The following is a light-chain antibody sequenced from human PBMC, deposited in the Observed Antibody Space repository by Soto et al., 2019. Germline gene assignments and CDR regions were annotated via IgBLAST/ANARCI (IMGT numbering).Light chain of an antibody. CDR1: SSDVGVYDY. V-gene: IGLV2-14*03. CDR2: EVS. Sequence: QSVLTQPASVSGSPEQSITISCPGTSSDVGVYDYVSWYQQHPDKAPKLMIYEVSNRPSGVSNRFSGSKSVNTDTLTISGLQADDEADYYCSSYTSSSTRVFGTGTKVTVL. CDR3: SSYTSSSTRV. J-gene: IGLJ1*01.